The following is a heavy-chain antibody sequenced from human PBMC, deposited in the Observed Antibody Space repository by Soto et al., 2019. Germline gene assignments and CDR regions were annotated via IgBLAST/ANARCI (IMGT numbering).Heavy chain of an antibody. CDR1: GGFISGNY. D-gene: IGHD3-10*01. Sequence: QVQLQESGPGLVKPSETLSPTCTVSGGFISGNYWNWIRQPPGKGLEWIGYIHHSGSTNDNPSLKSRVTISVDTSKNQFSLKLSSVTAADTAVYYCARSGHGDPYWYFAVWGRGTLVTVSS. CDR2: IHHSGST. J-gene: IGHJ2*01. V-gene: IGHV4-59*01. CDR3: ARSGHGDPYWYFAV.